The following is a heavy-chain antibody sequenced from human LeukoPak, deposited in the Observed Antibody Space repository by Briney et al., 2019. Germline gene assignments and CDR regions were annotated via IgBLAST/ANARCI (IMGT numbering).Heavy chain of an antibody. CDR2: IRYDGSNK. J-gene: IGHJ4*02. D-gene: IGHD1-14*01. CDR1: GFTFSSYG. Sequence: GGSLRPSCAASGFTFSSYGMHWVRQAPGKGLEWVAFIRYDGSNKYYADSVKGRFTISRDNAKNSLYLQMNSLRAEDTAVYYCAREEGLDHHGDHWGQGTLVTVSS. CDR3: AREEGLDHHGDH. V-gene: IGHV3-30*02.